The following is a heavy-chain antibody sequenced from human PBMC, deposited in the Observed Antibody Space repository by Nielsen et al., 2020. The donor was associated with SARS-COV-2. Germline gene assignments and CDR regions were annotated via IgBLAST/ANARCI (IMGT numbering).Heavy chain of an antibody. CDR1: GFTFSSYA. J-gene: IGHJ6*02. D-gene: IGHD3-3*01. CDR3: AKVPYDFWSGYPVYYYYGMDV. V-gene: IGHV3-64*01. Sequence: GESLKISCAASGFTFSSYAMHWVRQAPGKGLEYVSAISSNGGSTYYANSVKGRFTISRDNSKNTLYLQMNSLRAEDTAVYYCAKVPYDFWSGYPVYYYYGMDVWGQGTTVTVSS. CDR2: ISSNGGST.